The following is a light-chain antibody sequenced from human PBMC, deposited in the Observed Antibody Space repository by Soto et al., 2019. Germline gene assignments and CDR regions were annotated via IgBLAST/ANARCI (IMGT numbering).Light chain of an antibody. CDR1: QSISSN. Sequence: ETEMTQSPATLSVSPGERATLSCRASQSISSNLAWFQQKPGQAPRLLIYGASTRATGIPARFSGSGSGTEFTLTISSLQSEDFAVYYCQQYNSWPPYSFGQGTKLEIK. V-gene: IGKV3-15*01. J-gene: IGKJ2*03. CDR2: GAS. CDR3: QQYNSWPPYS.